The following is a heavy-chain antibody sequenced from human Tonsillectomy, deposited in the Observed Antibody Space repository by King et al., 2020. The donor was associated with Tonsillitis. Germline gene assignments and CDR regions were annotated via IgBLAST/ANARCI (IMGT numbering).Heavy chain of an antibody. CDR3: ASARFGYYMDG. Sequence: QLQESGPGLVKPSETLSLTCTVSGGSISSYYWSWIRQPPGKGLEWIGYISYSGSTNYNPALENRVTISVDTSKNQFSLKLSSVTAADTAVYYCASARFGYYMDGWGKGTTVTVAS. J-gene: IGHJ6*03. V-gene: IGHV4-59*01. CDR1: GGSISSYY. D-gene: IGHD3-10*01. CDR2: ISYSGST.